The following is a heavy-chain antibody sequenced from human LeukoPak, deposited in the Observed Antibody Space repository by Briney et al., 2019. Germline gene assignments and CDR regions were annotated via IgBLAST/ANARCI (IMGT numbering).Heavy chain of an antibody. CDR1: GYSFTSYW. J-gene: IGHJ4*02. V-gene: IGHV5-51*01. D-gene: IGHD2-15*01. Sequence: GESLKISCKGSGYSFTSYWIGWVRQVPGKGLEWMGISYPGDSDTRYSPSFQGQVTISADKSIGTAYLQWSSLKASDTAMYYCARAGCSGGSCYYPLNYWGPGTLVTVSS. CDR2: SYPGDSDT. CDR3: ARAGCSGGSCYYPLNY.